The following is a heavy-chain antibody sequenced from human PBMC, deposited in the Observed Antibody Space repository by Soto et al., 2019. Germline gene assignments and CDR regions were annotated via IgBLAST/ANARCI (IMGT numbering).Heavy chain of an antibody. CDR3: ARPDEGGYSSNHHYYYALDV. D-gene: IGHD3-22*01. V-gene: IGHV1-69*01. CDR1: GGTFVSSA. CDR2: IVPILGTT. J-gene: IGHJ6*02. Sequence: QVQLVQSGAELKEPGSSVRVSCRVSGGTFVSSAFAWVRQSLGEGIEWMGGIVPILGTTKYAEKLQGRVTISADESTRTVYLELSSLVLADTAVYFCARPDEGGYSSNHHYYYALDVWGQGTTVTV.